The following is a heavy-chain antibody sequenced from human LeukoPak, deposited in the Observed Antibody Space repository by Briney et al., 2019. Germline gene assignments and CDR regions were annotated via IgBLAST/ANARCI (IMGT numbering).Heavy chain of an antibody. D-gene: IGHD5-12*01. CDR2: ISSSGSTI. V-gene: IGHV3-48*03. J-gene: IGHJ4*02. CDR1: GFTLSSYE. Sequence: GGSLRLSCAASGFTLSSYEMNWVRQAPGKGLEWVSYISSSGSTIYYADSVKGRFTISRDNAKNSLYLQMNSLRAEDTAVYYCAREVGYTGYYFDYWGQGTLVTVSS. CDR3: AREVGYTGYYFDY.